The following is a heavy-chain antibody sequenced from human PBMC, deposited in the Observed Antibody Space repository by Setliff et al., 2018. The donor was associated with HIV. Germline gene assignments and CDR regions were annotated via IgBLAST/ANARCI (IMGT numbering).Heavy chain of an antibody. D-gene: IGHD4-17*01. CDR2: IYTSGST. Sequence: SETLSLTCTVSGGSISSGGYYWSWIRQPAGKGLEWIGRIYTSGSTDYNPSLKSRVTISVDTSKNQFSLKLSSVTAADTAVYYCARHPTVTSFQIDSWGQGTLVTVSS. J-gene: IGHJ4*02. CDR3: ARHPTVTSFQIDS. V-gene: IGHV4-61*02. CDR1: GGSISSGGYY.